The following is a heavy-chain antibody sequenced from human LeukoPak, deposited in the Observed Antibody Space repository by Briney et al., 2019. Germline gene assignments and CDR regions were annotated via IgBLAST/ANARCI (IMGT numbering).Heavy chain of an antibody. CDR3: AVLGESLDY. D-gene: IGHD3-10*01. V-gene: IGHV4-39*07. CDR2: IYHSGST. J-gene: IGHJ4*02. CDR1: GGSISSSGRS. Sequence: SETPSLTCTVSGGSISSSGRSWGWIRQPPGKGLEWIGEIYHSGSTNYNPSLKSRVTMSVDKSKNQFSLNLTSVTAADTAVYYCAVLGESLDYWGQGTLVTASS.